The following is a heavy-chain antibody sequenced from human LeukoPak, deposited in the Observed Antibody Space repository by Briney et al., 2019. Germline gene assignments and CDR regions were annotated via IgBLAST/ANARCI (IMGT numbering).Heavy chain of an antibody. Sequence: SETLSLTCTVSGGSISSSSYYWGWIRQPPGKGLEWIGSIYYSGSTYYNPSLKSRVTISVDTSKNQFSLKLSSVTAADTAVYYCARLKSGYYDSSGYYYSGNYYYYYMDVWGKGTTVTISS. D-gene: IGHD3-22*01. CDR3: ARLKSGYYDSSGYYYSGNYYYYYMDV. V-gene: IGHV4-39*07. CDR2: IYYSGST. J-gene: IGHJ6*03. CDR1: GGSISSSSYY.